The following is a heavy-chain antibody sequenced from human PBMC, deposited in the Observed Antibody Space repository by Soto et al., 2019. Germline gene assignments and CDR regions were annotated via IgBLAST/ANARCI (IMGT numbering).Heavy chain of an antibody. CDR3: ARPLIAAPSKRNGHGMDV. CDR1: GGYISSSSYC. CDR2: IYYSGST. D-gene: IGHD6-13*01. V-gene: IGHV4-39*01. Sequence: SETLSLTCTVSGGYISSSSYCWGWIRQPPGKGLEWIGSIYYSGSTYYNPSLKSRVTISVDTSKNQFSLKLSSVTAADTAVYYCARPLIAAPSKRNGHGMDVWGQGTTVTVSS. J-gene: IGHJ6*02.